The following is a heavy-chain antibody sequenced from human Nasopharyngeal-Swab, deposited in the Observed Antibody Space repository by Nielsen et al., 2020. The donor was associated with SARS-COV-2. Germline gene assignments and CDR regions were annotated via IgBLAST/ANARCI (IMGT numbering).Heavy chain of an antibody. CDR2: IYSGGST. J-gene: IGHJ4*02. CDR3: ARGCYDSIR. CDR1: GFTVSSNY. Sequence: GESLKISCAASGFTVSSNYTSWVRQAPGKGLEWVSVIYSGGSTYYADSVMGRFTISRDNSKNTLYLQMNSLRAEDTAVYYCARGCYDSIRWGQGTLVTVSS. V-gene: IGHV3-66*01. D-gene: IGHD3-22*01.